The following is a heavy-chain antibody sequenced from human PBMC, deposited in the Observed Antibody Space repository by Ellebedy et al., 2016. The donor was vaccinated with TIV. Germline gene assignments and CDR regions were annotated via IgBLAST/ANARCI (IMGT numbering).Heavy chain of an antibody. J-gene: IGHJ3*01. V-gene: IGHV3-30*04. CDR2: ISYDGSNQ. Sequence: GESLKISCAASGLTFNSYVMHWVRQAPGKGLEWVALISYDGSNQYWADSVKGRFTISRDNSKNTLYLEMNSLRAEDTAVFYCATDGSYGDYVTPQHAFGLWGQGTMVTVSS. CDR3: ATDGSYGDYVTPQHAFGL. D-gene: IGHD4-17*01. CDR1: GLTFNSYV.